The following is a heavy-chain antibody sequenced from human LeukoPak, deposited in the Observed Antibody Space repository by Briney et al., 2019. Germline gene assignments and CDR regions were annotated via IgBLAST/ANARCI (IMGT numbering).Heavy chain of an antibody. Sequence: QSGGSLRLSCAASGFTFSSYEMNWVRQAPGKGLEWVSYISSSGSTIYYADSVKGRFTISRDNSKNTLYLQMNSLRAEDTAVYYCAKDLLGIQPAFDYWGQGTLVTVSS. CDR1: GFTFSSYE. CDR2: ISSSGSTI. D-gene: IGHD5-18*01. V-gene: IGHV3-48*03. J-gene: IGHJ4*02. CDR3: AKDLLGIQPAFDY.